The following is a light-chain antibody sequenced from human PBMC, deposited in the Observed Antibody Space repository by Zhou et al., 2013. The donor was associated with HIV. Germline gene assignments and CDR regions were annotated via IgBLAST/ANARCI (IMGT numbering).Light chain of an antibody. V-gene: IGKV3-15*01. CDR1: QSVSSN. Sequence: EIVMTQSPATLSVSPGERATLSCRASQSVSSNLAWYQQKPGQAPRLLIYGASPRATGIPVRFSGSGSGTEFTLTISSLQSEDFAVYYCQQYNNWPLTFGGGTKVE. CDR3: QQYNNWPLT. CDR2: GAS. J-gene: IGKJ4*01.